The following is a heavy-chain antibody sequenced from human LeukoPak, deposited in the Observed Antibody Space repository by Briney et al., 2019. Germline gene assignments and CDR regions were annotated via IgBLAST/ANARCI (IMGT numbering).Heavy chain of an antibody. J-gene: IGHJ4*02. CDR2: ISYDGSNK. CDR3: ARDYTVGATLLDY. D-gene: IGHD1-26*01. CDR1: GFTLRSYD. Sequence: PGGSLRLSCVGSGFTLRSYDVNWVRQAPGKGLEWVAVISYDGSNKYYADSVKGRFTISRDNSKNTLYLQMNSLRAEDTAVYYCARDYTVGATLLDYWGQGTLVTVSS. V-gene: IGHV3-30*03.